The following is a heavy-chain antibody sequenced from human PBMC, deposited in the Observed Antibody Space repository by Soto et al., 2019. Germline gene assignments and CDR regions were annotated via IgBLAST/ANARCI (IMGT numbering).Heavy chain of an antibody. Sequence: QVQLQESGPGLVKPSGTLSLTCAVSGGSISSSNWWSWVRQPPGKGLEWIGEIYHSGSTNYNPSLQRRVTISVHKSKNQFSLKLSSVTAADTAVYYCARAAMGGSSWPFDYWGQGTLVTVSS. CDR2: IYHSGST. V-gene: IGHV4-4*02. CDR3: ARAAMGGSSWPFDY. CDR1: GGSISSSNW. D-gene: IGHD6-13*01. J-gene: IGHJ4*02.